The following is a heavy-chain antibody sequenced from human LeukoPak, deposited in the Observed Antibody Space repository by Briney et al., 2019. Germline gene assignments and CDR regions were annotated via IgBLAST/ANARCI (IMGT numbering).Heavy chain of an antibody. V-gene: IGHV4-39*07. Sequence: SETLSLTCTVSGGSISSGGYYWSWIRQPPGKGLEWIGESNHSGSTNYNPSLKSRVTISVDTSKNQFSLKLSSVTAADTAVYYCTRGRRGYCSSTSCYTWFDPWGQGTLVTVSS. CDR2: SNHSGST. D-gene: IGHD2-2*02. J-gene: IGHJ5*02. CDR1: GGSISSGGYY. CDR3: TRGRRGYCSSTSCYTWFDP.